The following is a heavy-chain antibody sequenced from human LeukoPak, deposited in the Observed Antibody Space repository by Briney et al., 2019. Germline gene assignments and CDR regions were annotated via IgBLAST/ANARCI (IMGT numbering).Heavy chain of an antibody. CDR1: GFTFRSYA. CDR3: AKLTSSTLGFDY. J-gene: IGHJ4*02. V-gene: IGHV3-23*01. D-gene: IGHD7-27*01. CDR2: ISGSGGST. Sequence: GGSLRLSCAASGFTFRSYAMSGVRQAPGKGVEGGSAISGSGGSTYYADSVKGRFTISRDNSKNTLYLQMNSLRAEDTAVYYCAKLTSSTLGFDYWGQGTLVTVSS.